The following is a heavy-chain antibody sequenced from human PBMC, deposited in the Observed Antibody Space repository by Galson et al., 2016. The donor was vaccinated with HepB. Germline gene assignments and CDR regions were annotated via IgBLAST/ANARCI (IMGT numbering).Heavy chain of an antibody. CDR2: ISGSGGSR. CDR3: TKDGITTRGWFDP. J-gene: IGHJ5*02. D-gene: IGHD1/OR15-1a*01. V-gene: IGHV3-23*01. Sequence: SLRLSCAASGFTFSSFAMSWVRQAPGKGLEWVSSISGSGGSRYYADSVKGRFTISRDNSKNTLYLQMNSLRVEDTAVYYCTKDGITTRGWFDPWGQGTLVTVSS. CDR1: GFTFSSFA.